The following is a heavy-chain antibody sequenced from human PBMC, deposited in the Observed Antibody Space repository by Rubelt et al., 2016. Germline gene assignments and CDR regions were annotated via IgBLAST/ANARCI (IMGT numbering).Heavy chain of an antibody. V-gene: IGHV4-59*12. D-gene: IGHD3-3*01. CDR3: ARADYDFWSGDHDY. J-gene: IGHJ4*02. Sequence: QVQLQESGPGLVKPSETLSLTCTVSGGSISSYYWSWIRQPPGKGLEWIGEINHSGSTNYNPSLKSRVTISVDTSKNQVSLNLNSVTDADTAVYYCARADYDFWSGDHDYWGQGTLVTVSS. CDR1: GGSISSYY. CDR2: INHSGST.